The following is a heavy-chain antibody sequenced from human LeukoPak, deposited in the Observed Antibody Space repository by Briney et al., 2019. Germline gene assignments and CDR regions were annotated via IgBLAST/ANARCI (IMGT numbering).Heavy chain of an antibody. CDR3: ARGRGDGYVEFYYYYYMDV. J-gene: IGHJ6*03. D-gene: IGHD5-24*01. CDR2: MNPNSGNT. Sequence: GASVKVSCKASGYTFTSYDINWVRQATGQGLEWMGWMNPNSGNTGYAQKFQGRVTMTRNTSISTAYMELSSLRSEDTAVYYCARGRGDGYVEFYYYYYMDVWGKGTTVTISS. V-gene: IGHV1-8*01. CDR1: GYTFTSYD.